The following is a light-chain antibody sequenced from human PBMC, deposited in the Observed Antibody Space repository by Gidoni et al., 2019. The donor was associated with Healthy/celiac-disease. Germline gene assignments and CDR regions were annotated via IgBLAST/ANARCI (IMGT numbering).Light chain of an antibody. Sequence: DIVMTQSPLSLPVTPGEPASISCRSSQSLLHSNGYNYLDWYLQKPGQSPQLLIYLGSNRASGVPDRFSGSGSGTEFTLKISRVEAEDVGVYYCMQALQTPPGFGQGTKVEIK. CDR1: QSLLHSNGYNY. CDR2: LGS. V-gene: IGKV2-28*01. CDR3: MQALQTPPG. J-gene: IGKJ1*01.